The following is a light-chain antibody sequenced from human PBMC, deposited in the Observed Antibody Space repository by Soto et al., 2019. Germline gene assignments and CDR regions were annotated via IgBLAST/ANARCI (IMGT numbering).Light chain of an antibody. CDR3: QQRSTLFT. V-gene: IGKV3-11*01. CDR2: DAS. J-gene: IGKJ3*01. CDR1: QSVSSY. Sequence: EIVLTQSPATLSLSPGERATLSCRASQSVSSYLAWYHQKPGQAPRLLIYDASNRATGIPARFSGSGSGTDFTLTISSLEPEDFAVYYCQQRSTLFTFGPGTKVDIK.